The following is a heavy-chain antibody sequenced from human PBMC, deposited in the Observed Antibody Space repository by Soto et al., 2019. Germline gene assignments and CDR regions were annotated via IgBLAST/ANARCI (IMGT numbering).Heavy chain of an antibody. Sequence: ASVKVSCKASGYTFTSHDINWMRQATGQGLEWMGWMNPNSGHTNYAQKFQGRVTMTRDTSISTAYMELTNLRSEDTAMYYCARAGVATIYPGNNWFDPWGQGTLVTVSS. V-gene: IGHV1-8*01. J-gene: IGHJ5*02. CDR3: ARAGVATIYPGNNWFDP. CDR1: GYTFTSHD. D-gene: IGHD5-12*01. CDR2: MNPNSGHT.